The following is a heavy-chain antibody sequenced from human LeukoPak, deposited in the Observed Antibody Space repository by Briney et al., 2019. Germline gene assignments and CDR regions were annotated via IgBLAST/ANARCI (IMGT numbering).Heavy chain of an antibody. CDR1: GFTFSSYA. CDR2: IYSGGST. V-gene: IGHV3-66*02. J-gene: IGHJ4*02. Sequence: GGSLRLSCAASGFTFSSYAMTWVRQAPGKGLEWVSVIYSGGSTYYADSVKGRFTISRDNSKNTLYLQMNSLRAEDTAVYYCAGNLGVFDYWGQGTLVTVSS. D-gene: IGHD3-16*01. CDR3: AGNLGVFDY.